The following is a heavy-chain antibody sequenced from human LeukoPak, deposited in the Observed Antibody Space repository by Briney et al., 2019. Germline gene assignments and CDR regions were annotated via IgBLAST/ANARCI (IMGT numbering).Heavy chain of an antibody. V-gene: IGHV4-34*01. J-gene: IGHJ4*02. CDR3: ARGQAAGATYYYDSSGYYPFDY. CDR1: GGSFSGYY. CDR2: INHSGST. Sequence: SETLSLTCAAYGGSFSGYYWSWIRQPPGKGLEGIGEINHSGSTNYNPSLKSGVTISVDTSKNQFSLKLSSVTAAATAVYYCARGQAAGATYYYDSSGYYPFDYWGQGTLVTVSS. D-gene: IGHD3-22*01.